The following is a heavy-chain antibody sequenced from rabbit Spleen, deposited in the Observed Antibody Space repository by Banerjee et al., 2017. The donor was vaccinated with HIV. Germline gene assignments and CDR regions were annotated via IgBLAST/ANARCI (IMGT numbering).Heavy chain of an antibody. Sequence: QSLEESGGGLVQPEGSLTLTCTASGFSFSSRYYMCWVRQAPGKGLEWIGCIGFGSTGNSYYASWAKGRFTISKTSSTTVTLQMTSLTAADTATYFCASNVLVSVGTYFNLWGPGILVTVS. CDR2: IGFGSTGNS. CDR1: GFSFSSRYY. D-gene: IGHD3-3*01. CDR3: ASNVLVSVGTYFNL. V-gene: IGHV1S40*01. J-gene: IGHJ4*01.